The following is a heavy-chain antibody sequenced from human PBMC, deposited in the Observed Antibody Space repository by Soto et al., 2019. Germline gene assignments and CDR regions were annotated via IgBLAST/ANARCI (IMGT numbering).Heavy chain of an antibody. J-gene: IGHJ5*02. V-gene: IGHV5-51*01. CDR1: GYMFAVYG. CDR3: ARPEIPTRSNDYDYPFDL. Sequence: LGESHRVSSRAAGYMFAVYGSGWVRQIPGKGLEWMGIIYPGDSDTRYNPSFQGQVTISVDKSTSTAYLEWNSLKASDTAIYYCARPEIPTRSNDYDYPFDLWGQGTLVT. CDR2: IYPGDSDT. D-gene: IGHD3-22*01.